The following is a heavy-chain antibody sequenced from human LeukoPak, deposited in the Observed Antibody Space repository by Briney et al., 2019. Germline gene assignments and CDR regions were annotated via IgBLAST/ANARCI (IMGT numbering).Heavy chain of an antibody. J-gene: IGHJ3*02. Sequence: GGSLRLSCAASGFTFSSYSMNWVRQAPGKGLEWVSSISSSSSYIYYADSVKGRFTISRDNAKNSLYLQMNSLRAEDTAVYYCARLGYYYDSSGYPHFDAFDIWGQGTMVTVSS. D-gene: IGHD3-22*01. CDR1: GFTFSSYS. CDR3: ARLGYYYDSSGYPHFDAFDI. CDR2: ISSSSSYI. V-gene: IGHV3-21*01.